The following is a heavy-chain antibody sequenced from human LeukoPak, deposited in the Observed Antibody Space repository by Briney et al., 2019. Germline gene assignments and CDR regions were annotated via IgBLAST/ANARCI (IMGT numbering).Heavy chain of an antibody. Sequence: GASVKVSCKASGYTFTGHYMHWVRQAPGQGLEWMGWISAHNGNTNYAQKIQGRVTMTTDTSTSTAYMELRSLRSDDTAVYYCVREGGIGHDYGGNPYFDYWGQGALVIVSS. CDR2: ISAHNGNT. CDR3: VREGGIGHDYGGNPYFDY. D-gene: IGHD4-23*01. CDR1: GYTFTGHY. V-gene: IGHV1-18*04. J-gene: IGHJ4*02.